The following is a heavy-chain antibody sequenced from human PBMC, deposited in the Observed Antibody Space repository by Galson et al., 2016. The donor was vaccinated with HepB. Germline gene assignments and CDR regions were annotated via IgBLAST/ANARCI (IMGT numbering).Heavy chain of an antibody. CDR2: IKNDGTAK. CDR1: GFIFSNYW. V-gene: IGHV3-7*01. CDR3: AEDRHWNSFDC. Sequence: SLRLSCATSGFIFSNYWMSWVRLTPGKGLEWLGNIKNDGTAKHYVDSVKGRFTFSRDNTKNSLYLQMSSLSEEDTAVYYCAEDRHWNSFDCGGQGTLVTVSS. D-gene: IGHD1/OR15-1a*01. J-gene: IGHJ4*02.